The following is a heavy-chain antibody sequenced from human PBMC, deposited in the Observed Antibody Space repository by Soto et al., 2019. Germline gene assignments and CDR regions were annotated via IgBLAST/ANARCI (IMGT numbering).Heavy chain of an antibody. D-gene: IGHD6-25*01. J-gene: IGHJ6*02. CDR3: AHRRPAWGMDV. CDR1: GFSLSTSGVG. V-gene: IGHV2-5*02. CDR2: IYWDDDK. Sequence: QITLKESGPTLVKPTQTLTLTCTFSGFSLSTSGVGVAWIRQPPGKALEWLALIYWDDDKRYSPSLKSRLTITKDTSKQHVVLTMTNMDPVDTATYYCAHRRPAWGMDVWGQGTTVTVSS.